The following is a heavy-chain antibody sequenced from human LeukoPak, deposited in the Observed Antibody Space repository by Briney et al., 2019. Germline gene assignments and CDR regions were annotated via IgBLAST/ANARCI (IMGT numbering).Heavy chain of an antibody. CDR2: ISNDGRKK. CDR3: AKDTYYYGSGSYYNADYYGMDV. V-gene: IGHV3-30*04. Sequence: GSLRLSCAASGFTFSTYTMHWVRQAPGKGLEWVAFISNDGRKKYYADSAKGRFTISRDNAKNSLYLQMNSLRAEDTALYYCAKDTYYYGSGSYYNADYYGMDVWGQGTTVTVSS. CDR1: GFTFSTYT. D-gene: IGHD3-10*01. J-gene: IGHJ6*02.